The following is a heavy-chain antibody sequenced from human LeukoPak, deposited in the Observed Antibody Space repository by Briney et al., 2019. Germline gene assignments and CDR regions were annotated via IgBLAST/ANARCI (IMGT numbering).Heavy chain of an antibody. V-gene: IGHV4-59*06. Sequence: SETLSLTCTVSGGSISSYYWSWIRQHPGKGLEWIGYIYYSGSIYYNPSLKSRVTISVDTSKNQFSLKLSSVTAADTAVYYCARERGQWDYDSGGYYYYYYYMDVWGKGTTVTVSS. D-gene: IGHD3-22*01. CDR1: GGSISSYY. CDR2: IYYSGSI. J-gene: IGHJ6*03. CDR3: ARERGQWDYDSGGYYYYYYYMDV.